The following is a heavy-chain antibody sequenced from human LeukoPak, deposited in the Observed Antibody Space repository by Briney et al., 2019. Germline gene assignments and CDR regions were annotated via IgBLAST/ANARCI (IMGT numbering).Heavy chain of an antibody. CDR1: GFTFSTYN. Sequence: GGSLRLSCAASGFTFSTYNMNWVRQAPGKGLEWVSYISSSSSTIYYADSVKGRFTISRDNAENSLYLQMNSLRAEDTAVYYCARGGWEFDYWGQGTLVTVSS. CDR3: ARGGWEFDY. CDR2: ISSSSSTI. D-gene: IGHD1-26*01. V-gene: IGHV3-48*04. J-gene: IGHJ4*02.